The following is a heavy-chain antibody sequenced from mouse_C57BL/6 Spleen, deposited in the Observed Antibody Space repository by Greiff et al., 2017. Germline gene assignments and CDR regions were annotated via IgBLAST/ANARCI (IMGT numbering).Heavy chain of an antibody. V-gene: IGHV5-17*01. CDR2: ISSGSSTI. Sequence: EVKLMESGGGLVKPGGSLKLSCAASGFTFSDYGMHWVRQAPEKGLEWVAYISSGSSTIYYADTVKGRFTISRDNAKNTLFLQMTSLRSENTAMYDCARGSSGPFAYWGQGTLVTVSA. J-gene: IGHJ3*01. D-gene: IGHD3-2*02. CDR3: ARGSSGPFAY. CDR1: GFTFSDYG.